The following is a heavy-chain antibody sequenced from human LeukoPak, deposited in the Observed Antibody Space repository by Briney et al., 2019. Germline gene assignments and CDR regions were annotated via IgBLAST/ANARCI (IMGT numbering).Heavy chain of an antibody. CDR3: ARGLFRRIVAAGSYYYYYMDV. J-gene: IGHJ6*03. V-gene: IGHV1-2*02. CDR1: GYTFTGYY. CDR2: INPNSGGT. D-gene: IGHD6-13*01. Sequence: ASVKVSCKASGYTFTGYYMHWVRQAPGQGLEWMGWINPNSGGTNYAQKFQGRVTMTRDTSISTAYMELSRLRSDDTAVYYCARGLFRRIVAAGSYYYYYMDVWGKGTTVTVSS.